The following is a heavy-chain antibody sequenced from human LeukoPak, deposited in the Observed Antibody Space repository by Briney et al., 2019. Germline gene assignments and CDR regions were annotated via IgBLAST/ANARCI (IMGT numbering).Heavy chain of an antibody. CDR3: ARDRDYYDSSDSDY. CDR1: GFTFSSYS. V-gene: IGHV3-21*01. D-gene: IGHD3-22*01. J-gene: IGHJ4*02. Sequence: PGGSLRLSCAASGFTFSSYSMNWVRQAPGKGLEWVSSINSSSRYIYYADTVKGRFTISRDNAKNSLYLQMNGLRAEDTAVYYCARDRDYYDSSDSDYWGQGTLVTVSS. CDR2: INSSSRYI.